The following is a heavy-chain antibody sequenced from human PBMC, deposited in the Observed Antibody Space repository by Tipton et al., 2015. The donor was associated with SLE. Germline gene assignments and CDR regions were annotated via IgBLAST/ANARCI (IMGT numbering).Heavy chain of an antibody. CDR3: ARNEQWLVLPDAFDI. V-gene: IGHV4-31*03. Sequence: TLSLTCTVSGGSISSGGYYWSWIRQHPGKGLEWIGYIYYSGSTYYNPSLKSRVTISVDTSKNQFSLKLSSVTAADTAVYYCARNEQWLVLPDAFDIWGQGTMVTVSS. J-gene: IGHJ3*02. CDR1: GGSISSGGYY. D-gene: IGHD6-19*01. CDR2: IYYSGST.